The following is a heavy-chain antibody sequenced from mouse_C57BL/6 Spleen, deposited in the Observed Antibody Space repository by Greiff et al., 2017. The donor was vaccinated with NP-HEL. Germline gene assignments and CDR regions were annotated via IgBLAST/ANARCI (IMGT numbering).Heavy chain of an antibody. Sequence: VQLKQSGPVLVKPGASVKMSCKASGYTFTDYYMNWVKQSHGKSLEWIGVINPYNGGTSYNQKFKGKATLTVDKSSSTAYMELNSLTSEDSAVYYCARRYYGSDYFDYWGQGTTLTVSS. J-gene: IGHJ2*01. V-gene: IGHV1-19*01. CDR1: GYTFTDYY. CDR3: ARRYYGSDYFDY. CDR2: INPYNGGT. D-gene: IGHD1-1*01.